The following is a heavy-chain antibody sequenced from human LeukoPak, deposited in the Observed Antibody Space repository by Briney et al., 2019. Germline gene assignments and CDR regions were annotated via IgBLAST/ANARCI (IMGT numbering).Heavy chain of an antibody. V-gene: IGHV1-2*02. CDR3: ARGGALSSGWSDY. J-gene: IGHJ4*02. CDR1: GYTFTGYY. Sequence: ASVKVSCKASGYTFTGYYIHWVRLAPGQGLEWMGWINANSGGTNYAQKFQGRVTMTRDTSISTAYMELSRLRSDDTAVYYCARGGALSSGWSDYWGQGTLVTVSS. D-gene: IGHD6-19*01. CDR2: INANSGGT.